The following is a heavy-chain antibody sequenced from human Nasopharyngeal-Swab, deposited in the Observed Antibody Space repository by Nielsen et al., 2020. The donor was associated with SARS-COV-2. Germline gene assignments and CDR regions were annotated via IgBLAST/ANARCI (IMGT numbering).Heavy chain of an antibody. J-gene: IGHJ4*02. Sequence: ASVKVSCKASDYSFNKNTVSWVRQGPGQGLEWMGWITGKNGNALYAETLQGRITMTTDTSTNTAYMELRSLRSDDTAVYYCATSATFGPGGAGDYWGQGTLVTVS. CDR3: ATSATFGPGGAGDY. CDR1: DYSFNKNT. CDR2: ITGKNGNA. D-gene: IGHD2-8*02. V-gene: IGHV1-18*04.